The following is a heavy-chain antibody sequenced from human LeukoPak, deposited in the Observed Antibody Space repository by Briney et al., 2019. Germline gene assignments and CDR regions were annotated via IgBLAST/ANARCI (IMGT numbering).Heavy chain of an antibody. Sequence: GASVKVSCKASGFTFTSSAMQWVRQARGQRLEWIGWIVVGSGNTNYAQKFQERVTITRDMSTSTAYMELSSLRSEDTAVYYCARSGRAYFDWLLKNLSFDYWGQGTLVTVSS. J-gene: IGHJ4*02. CDR3: ARSGRAYFDWLLKNLSFDY. V-gene: IGHV1-58*02. D-gene: IGHD3-9*01. CDR2: IVVGSGNT. CDR1: GFTFTSSA.